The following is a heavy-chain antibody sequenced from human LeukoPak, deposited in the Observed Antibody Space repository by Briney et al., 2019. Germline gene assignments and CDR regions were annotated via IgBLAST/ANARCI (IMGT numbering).Heavy chain of an antibody. Sequence: SETLSLTCAVYGGSFSGYYWSWIRQPPGKGLEWIGEINHSGSTNYNPSLKSRVTISVDTSKNQCSLKLSSVTAADTAVYYCARGLVVPAATRFDPWGREPWSPSPQ. CDR1: GGSFSGYY. J-gene: IGHJ5*02. D-gene: IGHD2-2*01. V-gene: IGHV4-34*01. CDR3: ARGLVVPAATRFDP. CDR2: INHSGST.